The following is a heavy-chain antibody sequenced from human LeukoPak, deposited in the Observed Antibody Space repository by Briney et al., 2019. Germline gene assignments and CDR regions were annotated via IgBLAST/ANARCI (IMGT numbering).Heavy chain of an antibody. CDR3: SRESGPFCPFGY. D-gene: IGHD1-26*01. CDR1: GGSISDTTW. V-gene: IGHV4/OR15-8*02. J-gene: IGHJ4*02. CDR2: ISLAGQT. Sequence: SETLSLTGGVSGGSISDTTWWSWVRQPPGQGLEWIGEISLAGQTNYNPSLNGRVTMSLDKSSNQLSLHLTSVTAADTATYFCSRESGPFCPFGYWGQGTLVIVSS.